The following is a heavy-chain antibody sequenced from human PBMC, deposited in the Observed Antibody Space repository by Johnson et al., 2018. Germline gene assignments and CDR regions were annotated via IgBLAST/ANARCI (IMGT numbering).Heavy chain of an antibody. Sequence: VQLVESGGGLVKPGGSLRLCCVASGFAFSSYSMNWVRQAPGKGLEWVSSISYSSTYIFHADSLKGRFTIARDDAKNSLFLQMNSLRAEDTAVYYCARGAGYFYGSGSYLFDYWGQGTLVTVSS. D-gene: IGHD3-10*01. CDR2: ISYSSTYI. CDR1: GFAFSSYS. J-gene: IGHJ4*02. CDR3: ARGAGYFYGSGSYLFDY. V-gene: IGHV3-21*01.